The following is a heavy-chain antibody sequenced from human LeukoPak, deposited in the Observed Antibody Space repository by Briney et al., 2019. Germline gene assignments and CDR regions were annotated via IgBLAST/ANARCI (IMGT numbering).Heavy chain of an antibody. Sequence: GGSLRLSCAASGFTFSSSAMSWVRQVPGKGLEWVSGISASGGSTSYADSVRGRFTISRDNSKNTLYLQMNSLRAEDTAVYFCARAAPSNFDFWGQGTLVTVSS. V-gene: IGHV3-23*01. CDR2: ISASGGST. J-gene: IGHJ4*02. CDR3: ARAAPSNFDF. CDR1: GFTFSSSA.